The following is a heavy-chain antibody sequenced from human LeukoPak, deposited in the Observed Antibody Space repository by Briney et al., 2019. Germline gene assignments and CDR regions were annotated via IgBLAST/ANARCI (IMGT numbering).Heavy chain of an antibody. D-gene: IGHD4-17*01. Sequence: SETLSLTCTVSGGSISSYYWSWIRQPPGKGLEWIGYIYYSGSANYNPSLRSRVTISVDTSKNQFSLKLSSVTAADTAVYYCASSTVPTGYFDYWGQGTLVTVSS. CDR1: GGSISSYY. CDR3: ASSTVPTGYFDY. CDR2: IYYSGSA. J-gene: IGHJ4*02. V-gene: IGHV4-59*08.